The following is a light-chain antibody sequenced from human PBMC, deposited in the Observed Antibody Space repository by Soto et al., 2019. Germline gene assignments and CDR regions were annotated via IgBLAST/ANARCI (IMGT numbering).Light chain of an antibody. J-gene: IGKJ1*01. V-gene: IGKV3-15*01. CDR3: QQFYTWPRT. CDR1: QSVSSN. CDR2: GAS. Sequence: EIVMTQSPCTLSVSPGERATLSCRASQSVSSNLAWYQQKPGQAPRLLIYGASTRATGIPARFSGSGSETEFTLTISSLQSEDFAVYYCQQFYTWPRTFGQGTKVDIK.